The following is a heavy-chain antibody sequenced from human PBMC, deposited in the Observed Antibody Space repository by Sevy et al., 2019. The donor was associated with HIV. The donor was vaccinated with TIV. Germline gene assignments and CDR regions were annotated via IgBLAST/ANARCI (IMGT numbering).Heavy chain of an antibody. J-gene: IGHJ4*02. V-gene: IGHV4-4*02. CDR2: MYHKGTA. CDR1: GISITGSYW. Sequence: SETLSLTCTVSGISITGSYWWSWVRQPPGKGLEWLGDMYHKGTANYNPSLKRRVNISVDKAKNQFSLRMSDVTAADTAVYYCAAATSTDILGYYFQYWGRGTQVTVSS. CDR3: AAATSTDILGYYFQY. D-gene: IGHD6-25*01.